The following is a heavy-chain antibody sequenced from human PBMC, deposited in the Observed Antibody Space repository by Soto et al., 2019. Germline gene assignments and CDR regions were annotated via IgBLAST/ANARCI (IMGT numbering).Heavy chain of an antibody. J-gene: IGHJ6*02. D-gene: IGHD6-13*01. Sequence: GESLKISCTSSGYSFTSYWISWVRQMPGKGLEWMGRLDPSDSYTNYSPSFQGHVTISADKSISTAYLQWSSLKASDTAMYYCARLDSSSWYRHNYYHGQDVLGHGTTVPVSS. CDR3: ARLDSSSWYRHNYYHGQDV. V-gene: IGHV5-10-1*01. CDR2: LDPSDSYT. CDR1: GYSFTSYW.